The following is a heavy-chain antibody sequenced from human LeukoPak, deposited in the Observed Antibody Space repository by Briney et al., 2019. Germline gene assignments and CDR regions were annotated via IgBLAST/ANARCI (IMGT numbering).Heavy chain of an antibody. CDR3: AREERGLAIDY. V-gene: IGHV3-64*01. CDR2: ISSSGDNT. D-gene: IGHD5-12*01. J-gene: IGHJ4*02. CDR1: GFIFSNYA. Sequence: GGSLRLSCAASGFIFSNYAMHWVRQAPGKGLEYVSAISSSGDNTYYANSVKGRFTISRDNSKNTLFLQMGSLRAEDMAVYYCAREERGLAIDYWGQGTLVAVSS.